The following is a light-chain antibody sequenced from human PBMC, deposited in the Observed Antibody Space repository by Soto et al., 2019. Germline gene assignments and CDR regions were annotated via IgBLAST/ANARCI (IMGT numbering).Light chain of an antibody. CDR1: QSVSSN. CDR2: GIS. J-gene: IGKJ4*01. V-gene: IGKV3-15*01. CDR3: QQHNNWPLT. Sequence: EIVMTQSPATLSVSPGERATLSCRASQSVSSNLAWYQQKPGQAPRLLMYGISTRATGIPARFSGSGSGTDFTLTISSLQSEDFAIYYCQQHNNWPLTFGGGTKVEIK.